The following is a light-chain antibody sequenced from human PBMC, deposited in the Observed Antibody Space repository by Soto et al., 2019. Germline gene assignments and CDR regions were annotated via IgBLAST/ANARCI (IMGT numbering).Light chain of an antibody. Sequence: QLVLTQPPSASGSPGQSVTISCTGTSSDVGSYNLVSWHQQHPGKAPKVMIYGVSQRPSGVPDRFSGSKSGNTASLTVSGLQAEDEADYYCSSYAGSSVVFGAGTKLTV. CDR1: SSDVGSYNL. CDR2: GVS. J-gene: IGLJ2*01. V-gene: IGLV2-8*01. CDR3: SSYAGSSVV.